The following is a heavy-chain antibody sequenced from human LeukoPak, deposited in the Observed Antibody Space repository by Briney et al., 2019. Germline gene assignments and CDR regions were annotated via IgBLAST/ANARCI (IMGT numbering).Heavy chain of an antibody. D-gene: IGHD1-1*01. V-gene: IGHV3-23*01. J-gene: IGHJ4*02. Sequence: PGGSLRLSCAASGFTFNNHAMGWVRQAPGKGLEWVSDVSDSGTSTCYADSVKGRFAISRDNSKNTLYLQMSSLRGEDTAVYHCAKGIGRTCPRGNVFDSWGQGTLVTVSS. CDR2: VSDSGTST. CDR3: AKGIGRTCPRGNVFDS. CDR1: GFTFNNHA.